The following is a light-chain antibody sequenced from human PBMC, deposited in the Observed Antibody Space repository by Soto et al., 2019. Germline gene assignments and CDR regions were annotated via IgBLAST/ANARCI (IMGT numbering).Light chain of an antibody. CDR2: AAS. CDR1: QSISSY. J-gene: IGKJ1*01. V-gene: IGKV1-39*01. CDR3: QQSYSTPWT. Sequence: DIQMTPSPSSLSASVGDRVTITCRASQSISSYLNWYQQTPGKAPKLLIYAASSLQSGVPSRFSGSGSGTDFTLTISSLQPEDFATYYCQQSYSTPWTFGQGTKGDIK.